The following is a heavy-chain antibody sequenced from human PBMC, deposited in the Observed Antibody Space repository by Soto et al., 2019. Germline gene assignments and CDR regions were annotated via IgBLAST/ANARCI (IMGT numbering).Heavy chain of an antibody. V-gene: IGHV4-39*07. D-gene: IGHD2-21*02. Sequence: SETLSLTCTVSGGSISSSSYYWGWIRQPPGKGLEWIGKINYSGSTNYNPSLKSRVTISVDTSKNQFSLKLSSVTAADTAVYYCARGSNWVRLRCRFDPWGQGTLVTVSS. CDR3: ARGSNWVRLRCRFDP. CDR2: INYSGST. J-gene: IGHJ5*02. CDR1: GGSISSSSYY.